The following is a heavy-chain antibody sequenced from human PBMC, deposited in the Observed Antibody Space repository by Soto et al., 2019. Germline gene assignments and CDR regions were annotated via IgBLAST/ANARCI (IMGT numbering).Heavy chain of an antibody. CDR2: IIPIFGTA. J-gene: IGHJ3*02. D-gene: IGHD3-10*01. Sequence: SVKVSCKASGGTFSSYAISWVRQAPGQGLEWMGGIIPIFGTANYAQKFQGRVTITADESTSTAYMELSSLRSEDTAVYYCARDPTRREVLLFGEFPAAFDIWGQGTMVTVSS. CDR1: GGTFSSYA. CDR3: ARDPTRREVLLFGEFPAAFDI. V-gene: IGHV1-69*13.